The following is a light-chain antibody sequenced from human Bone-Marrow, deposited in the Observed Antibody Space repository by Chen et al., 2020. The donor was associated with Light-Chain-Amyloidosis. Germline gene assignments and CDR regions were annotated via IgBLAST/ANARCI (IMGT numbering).Light chain of an antibody. V-gene: IGLV7-46*01. CDR1: TGAVTSGHY. Sequence: QAVVTQEPPLTVSPGGTVTLTCGSSTGAVTSGHYPYWFQQKPGQAPRTLIYETSNRHSWTPARFSGSLVGGKAALTLSGAQPEDEADYYCLLSYSGARVFGGGTKLTVL. CDR2: ETS. CDR3: LLSYSGARV. J-gene: IGLJ3*02.